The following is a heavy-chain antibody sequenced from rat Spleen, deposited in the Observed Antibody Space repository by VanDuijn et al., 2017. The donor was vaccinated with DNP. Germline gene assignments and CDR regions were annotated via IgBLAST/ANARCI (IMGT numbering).Heavy chain of an antibody. V-gene: IGHV5S13*01. Sequence: EVQLVESGGGLVQPGRSLKVSCAASGFTFNNYGMAWVRQAPTKGLEWVASISTGGGNTYYRDSVKGRFTISRDDTQNMLYLQMNTLRAEDTATYYCARWITTAHLDYWGQGVMVTVSS. D-gene: IGHD1-11*01. CDR1: GFTFNNYG. CDR2: ISTGGGNT. J-gene: IGHJ2*01. CDR3: ARWITTAHLDY.